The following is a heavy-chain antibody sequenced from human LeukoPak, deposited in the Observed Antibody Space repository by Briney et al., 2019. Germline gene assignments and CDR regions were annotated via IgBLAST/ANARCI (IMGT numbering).Heavy chain of an antibody. D-gene: IGHD3-22*01. CDR1: GGSISSSYYY. CDR3: ARDRYYDSSGYAFDI. V-gene: IGHV4-39*02. J-gene: IGHJ3*02. Sequence: PSETLSLTCAVSGGSISSSYYYWGWIRQPPGKGLEWIGSIYYGGDTYYNPSLKSRVTISVDTSKNQFSLKLSSVTAADTAVYYCARDRYYDSSGYAFDIWGQGTMVTVSS. CDR2: IYYGGDT.